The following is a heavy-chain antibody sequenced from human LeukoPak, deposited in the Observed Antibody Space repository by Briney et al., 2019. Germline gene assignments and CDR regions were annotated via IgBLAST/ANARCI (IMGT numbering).Heavy chain of an antibody. CDR1: GFTFSSYA. Sequence: GGSLRLSCAASGFTFSSYAMSWVRQAPGKGLEWVSGICAIGGTTYYADFVKGRFTIYRDNSKNTLYLQMNSLRLEDTAVYYCAKNRGGSCYDGSDYWGQGTLVTVSS. V-gene: IGHV3-23*01. D-gene: IGHD2-15*01. CDR2: ICAIGGTT. CDR3: AKNRGGSCYDGSDY. J-gene: IGHJ4*02.